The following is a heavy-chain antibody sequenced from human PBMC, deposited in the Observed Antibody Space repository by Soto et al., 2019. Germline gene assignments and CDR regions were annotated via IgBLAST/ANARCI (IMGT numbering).Heavy chain of an antibody. V-gene: IGHV1-69*13. Sequence: SVKVSCKASGGTFSSYAISWVRQAPGQGLEWTGGIIPIFGTANYAQKFQGRVTITADESTSTAYMELSSLRSEDTAVYYCARDLNRGYSSPYFDYWGKGTLVTVS. CDR3: ARDLNRGYSSPYFDY. CDR1: GGTFSSYA. J-gene: IGHJ4*02. D-gene: IGHD5-18*01. CDR2: IIPIFGTA.